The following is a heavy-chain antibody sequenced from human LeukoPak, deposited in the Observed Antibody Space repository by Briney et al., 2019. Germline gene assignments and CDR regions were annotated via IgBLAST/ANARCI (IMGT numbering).Heavy chain of an antibody. Sequence: GASVKVSCKASGYTFTSYYMHWVRQAPGQGLEWMGIINPSGGSTSYAQKFQGRVTMTRDMSTSTVYMELSSLRSEDTAVYYCARDLYDILTGYYYYMDVWGKGATVTVSS. CDR2: INPSGGST. V-gene: IGHV1-46*01. J-gene: IGHJ6*03. D-gene: IGHD3-9*01. CDR1: GYTFTSYY. CDR3: ARDLYDILTGYYYYMDV.